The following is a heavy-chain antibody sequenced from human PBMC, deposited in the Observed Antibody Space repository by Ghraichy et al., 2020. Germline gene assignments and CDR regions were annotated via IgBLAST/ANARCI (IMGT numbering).Heavy chain of an antibody. CDR2: IYYSGST. V-gene: IGHV4-39*01. CDR3: ARQHWDETYSSSWYIDY. D-gene: IGHD6-13*01. CDR1: GGSISRSSYY. J-gene: IGHJ4*02. Sequence: SETLSLTCTVSGGSISRSSYYWGWIRQPPGKGLEWIGSIYYSGSTYYNPSLKSRVTISVDTSKNQFSLKLSSVTAADTAVYYCARQHWDETYSSSWYIDYWGQGTLVTVSS.